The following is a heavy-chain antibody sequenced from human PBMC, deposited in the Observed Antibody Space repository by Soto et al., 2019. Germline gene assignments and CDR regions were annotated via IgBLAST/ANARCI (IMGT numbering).Heavy chain of an antibody. CDR1: GFTFSSYA. V-gene: IGHV3-30-3*01. CDR3: ARAYYYDRSGSWAEYFQH. Sequence: QVQLVESGGGVVQPGRSLRLSCAASGFTFSSYAMHWVRQAPGKGLEWVAVISYDGSNKYYADSVKGRFTISRDNSKNTLYLQMNSLRAEDTAVYYCARAYYYDRSGSWAEYFQHWGQGTLVTVSS. CDR2: ISYDGSNK. D-gene: IGHD3-22*01. J-gene: IGHJ1*01.